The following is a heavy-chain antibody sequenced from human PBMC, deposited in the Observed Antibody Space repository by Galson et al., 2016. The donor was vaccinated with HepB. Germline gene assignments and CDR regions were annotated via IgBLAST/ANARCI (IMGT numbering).Heavy chain of an antibody. D-gene: IGHD2-15*01. CDR3: ARAAYCSGGACYHAFDH. CDR1: GFTFSSHA. CDR2: ISSSSSYI. Sequence: SLRLSCAASGFTFSSHAMNWVRQAPGKGLEWVSYISSSSSYIYYADAVKGRFIISRDNAKKSLYLQMNSLRSEDTAVYYCARAAYCSGGACYHAFDHWGQGTLVTVSS. V-gene: IGHV3-21*04. J-gene: IGHJ4*02.